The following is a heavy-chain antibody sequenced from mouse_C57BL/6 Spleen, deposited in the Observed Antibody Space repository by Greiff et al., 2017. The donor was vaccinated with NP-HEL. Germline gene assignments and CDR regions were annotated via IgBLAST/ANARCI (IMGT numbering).Heavy chain of an antibody. CDR2: IDPENGDT. CDR3: LYGSSYWYFDV. D-gene: IGHD1-1*01. J-gene: IGHJ1*03. V-gene: IGHV14-4*01. CDR1: GFNIKDDY. Sequence: VQLQESGAELVRPGASVKLSCTASGFNIKDDYMHWVKQRPEQGLEWIGWIDPENGDTEYASKFQGKATITADTSSNTAYLQLSSLTSEDTAVCYCLYGSSYWYFDVWGTGTTVTVSS.